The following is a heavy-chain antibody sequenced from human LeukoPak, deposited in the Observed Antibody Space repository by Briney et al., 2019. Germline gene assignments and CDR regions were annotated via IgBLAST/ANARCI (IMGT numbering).Heavy chain of an antibody. J-gene: IGHJ6*03. CDR3: ARAYSGYEKCYYYDYLDV. CDR2: IYWNGGNT. V-gene: IGHV3-20*04. Sequence: GRSLRLSCAASGFTFDDYGTSWVRQAPGKGLEWVSGIYWNGGNTGYADSVKGRFTISRDNAKNSLYLQMNSLRAEDTALYYCARAYSGYEKCYYYDYLDVWGKGTTVTVSS. D-gene: IGHD5-12*01. CDR1: GFTFDDYG.